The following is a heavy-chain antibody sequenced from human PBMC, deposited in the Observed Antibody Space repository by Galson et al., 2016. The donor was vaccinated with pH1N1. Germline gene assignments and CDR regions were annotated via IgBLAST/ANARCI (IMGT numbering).Heavy chain of an antibody. V-gene: IGHV1-3*01. D-gene: IGHD4-17*01. CDR3: VKGGDFDQ. J-gene: IGHJ4*02. CDR1: GYTFTTYG. CDR2: INCGNGDT. Sequence: SVKVSCKASGYTFTTYGIHWVRQASGQRLQWMGWINCGNGDTRYAERFQGRVTISRDTSTTTVYMDLTNLRPEDTAVFYCVKGGDFDQWGQGTLVTVSS.